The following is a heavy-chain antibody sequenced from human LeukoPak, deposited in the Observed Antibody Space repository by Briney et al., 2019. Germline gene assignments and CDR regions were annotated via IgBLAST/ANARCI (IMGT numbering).Heavy chain of an antibody. Sequence: SETLSLTCTVSGGSISSYYWSWIRQPPGKGLEWIGYIYYSGSTNYNPSLKSRVTISVDTSKNQFSLKLSSVTAADTAVYYCARIKAYCTNGVCYFARFDYWGQGTLVTVSS. D-gene: IGHD2-8*01. CDR2: IYYSGST. V-gene: IGHV4-59*12. CDR3: ARIKAYCTNGVCYFARFDY. CDR1: GGSISSYY. J-gene: IGHJ4*02.